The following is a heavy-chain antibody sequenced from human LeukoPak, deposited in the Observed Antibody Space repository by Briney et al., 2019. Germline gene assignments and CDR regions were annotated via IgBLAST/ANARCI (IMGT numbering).Heavy chain of an antibody. CDR2: ISGSGGST. J-gene: IGHJ3*02. Sequence: PGGSLRLSCAASGFTFSSYAMSWVRQAPGKGLEWVSAISGSGGSTYYADSVKGRFTISRDNSKNTLYLQMNSLRAEDTAVYYCARDVKYYYDRTDAFDIWGQGTMVTVSS. CDR3: ARDVKYYYDRTDAFDI. CDR1: GFTFSSYA. D-gene: IGHD3-22*01. V-gene: IGHV3-23*01.